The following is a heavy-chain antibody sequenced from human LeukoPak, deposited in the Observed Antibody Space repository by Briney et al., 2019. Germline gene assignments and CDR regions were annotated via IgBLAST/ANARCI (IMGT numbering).Heavy chain of an antibody. CDR1: GFTFSIYS. Sequence: PGGSLRLSCAASGFTFSIYSMNWVRQAPGKGLEWVSSISSSSSYIYYADSVKGRFTISRDNAKNSLYLQMNSLRAEDTAVYYCARVGDTAMAIDYWDQGTLVTVSS. CDR3: ARVGDTAMAIDY. CDR2: ISSSSSYI. V-gene: IGHV3-21*01. D-gene: IGHD5-18*01. J-gene: IGHJ4*02.